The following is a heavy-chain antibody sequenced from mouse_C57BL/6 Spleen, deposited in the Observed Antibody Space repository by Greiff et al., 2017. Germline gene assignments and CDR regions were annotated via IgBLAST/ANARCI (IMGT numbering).Heavy chain of an antibody. J-gene: IGHJ2*01. Sequence: EVKLVESGGGLVKPGGSLKLSCAASGFTFSSYAMSWVRQTPEKRLEWVATISDGGSYTYYPDNVKGRFTISRDNAKNNLYLQMSHLKSEDTAMXYCARAATVVAYYFDYWGQGTTLTVSS. CDR3: ARAATVVAYYFDY. CDR1: GFTFSSYA. V-gene: IGHV5-4*03. CDR2: ISDGGSYT. D-gene: IGHD1-1*01.